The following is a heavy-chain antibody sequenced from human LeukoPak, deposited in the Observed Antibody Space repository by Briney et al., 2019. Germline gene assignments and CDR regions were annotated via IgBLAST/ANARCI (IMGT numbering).Heavy chain of an antibody. CDR3: ASGGLQGGGSGYFDY. Sequence: GASVKVSCKASGGTFSSYAISWVRQAPGQGLEWMGGIIPIFGTANYAQKFQGRVTITADESTSTAYMELSSLRSEDTAVYYCASGGLQGGGSGYFDYWGQGTLVTVSS. CDR2: IIPIFGTA. D-gene: IGHD3-16*01. V-gene: IGHV1-69*13. CDR1: GGTFSSYA. J-gene: IGHJ4*02.